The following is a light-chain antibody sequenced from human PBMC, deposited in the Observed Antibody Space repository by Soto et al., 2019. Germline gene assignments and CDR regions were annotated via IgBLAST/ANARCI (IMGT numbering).Light chain of an antibody. CDR1: QDIGTF. V-gene: IGKV1-39*01. J-gene: IGKJ3*01. Sequence: DFPMTQSPSSLSASVGDRVTITCRASQDIGTFLNWYQQKPGKPPNLLIYAASNLLSGVSSRFRGSGSGTDFTLTISSLQPEDVATYYCQQSYSTPQITFGPGTKVDMK. CDR3: QQSYSTPQIT. CDR2: AAS.